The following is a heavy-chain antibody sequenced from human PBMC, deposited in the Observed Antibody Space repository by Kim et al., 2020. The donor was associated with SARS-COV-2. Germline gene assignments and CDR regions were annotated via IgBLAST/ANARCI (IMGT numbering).Heavy chain of an antibody. CDR1: GGTFSSYA. CDR2: IIPIFGTA. Sequence: SVKVSCKASGGTFSSYAISWVRQAPGQGLEWMGGIIPIFGTANYAQKFQGRVTITADESTSTANMELSSLRSEDTAVYYCARVRSSGWYGSKYYYYYYGMYVWGQGTTVTVSS. CDR3: ARVRSSGWYGSKYYYYYYGMYV. V-gene: IGHV1-69*13. J-gene: IGHJ6*02. D-gene: IGHD6-19*01.